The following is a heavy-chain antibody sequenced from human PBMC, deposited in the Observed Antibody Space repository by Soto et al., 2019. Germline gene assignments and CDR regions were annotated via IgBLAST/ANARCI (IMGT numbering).Heavy chain of an antibody. Sequence: PSETLSLTCTVSGGSISSYYWSWIRQPPGKGLEWIGYIYYSGSTNYNPSLKSRVTISVDTSKNQFSLKLSSVTAADTAVYYCARVGYCSSTSCYTGNFDYWGQGTLVTVSS. V-gene: IGHV4-59*01. J-gene: IGHJ4*02. CDR2: IYYSGST. CDR1: GGSISSYY. CDR3: ARVGYCSSTSCYTGNFDY. D-gene: IGHD2-2*02.